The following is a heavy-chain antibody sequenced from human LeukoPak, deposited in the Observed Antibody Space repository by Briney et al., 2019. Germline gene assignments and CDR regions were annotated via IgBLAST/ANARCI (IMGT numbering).Heavy chain of an antibody. Sequence: GGSLRLSCAASGFTFSNRSMSWVRQAPGKGLEWVSTIGASDGTTYYADSVKGRFTISRDNSKNTLYLQMNSLRAEDTAIYYCAKLLPNWGQGTLVTVSS. J-gene: IGHJ4*02. CDR1: GFTFSNRS. CDR2: IGASDGTT. V-gene: IGHV3-23*01. CDR3: AKLLPN.